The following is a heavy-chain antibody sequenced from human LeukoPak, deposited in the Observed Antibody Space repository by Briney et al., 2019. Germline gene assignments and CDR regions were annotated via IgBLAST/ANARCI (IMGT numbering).Heavy chain of an antibody. CDR1: GFIFSDHF. V-gene: IGHV3-72*01. Sequence: PGGSLRLSCATSGFIFSDHFIGWVRQAPGKGLEWVGRTRNKANSYTTEYAASVRGRFTISRDDSKNSLYLQMNSLKTEDTAVYYCAREGYRPRYLDYWGQGTMVTVSS. CDR2: TRNKANSYTT. D-gene: IGHD5-24*01. CDR3: AREGYRPRYLDY. J-gene: IGHJ4*02.